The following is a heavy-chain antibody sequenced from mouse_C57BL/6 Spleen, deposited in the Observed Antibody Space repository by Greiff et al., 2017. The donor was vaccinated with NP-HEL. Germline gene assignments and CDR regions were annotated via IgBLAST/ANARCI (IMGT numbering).Heavy chain of an antibody. CDR3: TRGDYDHARMFAY. CDR2: IDPETGGT. D-gene: IGHD2-4*01. Sequence: VQLQQSGAELVRPGASVTLSCKASGYTFTDYEMHWVKQTPVHGLEWIGAIDPETGGTAYNQKFKGKAILTADKSSSTAYMELRSLTSEDSAVYYGTRGDYDHARMFAYWGQGTLVTVSA. CDR1: GYTFTDYE. J-gene: IGHJ3*01. V-gene: IGHV1-15*01.